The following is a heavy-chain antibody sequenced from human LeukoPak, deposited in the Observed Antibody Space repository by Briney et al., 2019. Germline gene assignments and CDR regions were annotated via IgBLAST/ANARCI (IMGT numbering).Heavy chain of an antibody. CDR2: INHSGST. J-gene: IGHJ4*02. CDR1: GGSFSGYC. CDR3: ADHIAAAGHHYFDY. Sequence: SETLSLTCAVYGGSFSGYCWSWIRQPPGKGLEWIGEINHSGSTNYNPSLKSRVTISVDTSKNQFSLKLSSVTAADTAVYYCADHIAAAGHHYFDYWGQGTLVTVSS. V-gene: IGHV4-34*01. D-gene: IGHD6-13*01.